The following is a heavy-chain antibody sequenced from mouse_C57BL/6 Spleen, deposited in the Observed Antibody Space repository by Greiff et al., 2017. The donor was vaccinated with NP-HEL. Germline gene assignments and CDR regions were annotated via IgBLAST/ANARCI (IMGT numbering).Heavy chain of an antibody. CDR3: ARSGAYYYGSRGYFDY. CDR2: IYPRDGST. CDR1: GYTFTSYD. J-gene: IGHJ2*01. D-gene: IGHD1-1*01. Sequence: VQLQQSGPELVKPGASVKLSCKASGYTFTSYDINWVKQRPGQGLEWIGWIYPRDGSTKYNEKFKGKATLTVDTSSSTAYMELHSLTSEDSAVYFCARSGAYYYGSRGYFDYWGQGTTLTVSS. V-gene: IGHV1-85*01.